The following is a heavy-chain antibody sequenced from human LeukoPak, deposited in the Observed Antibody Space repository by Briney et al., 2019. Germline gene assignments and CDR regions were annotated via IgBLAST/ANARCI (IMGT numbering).Heavy chain of an antibody. J-gene: IGHJ4*02. D-gene: IGHD6-19*01. Sequence: AASVKVSCKAPGYTFTSYYMHWVRQAPGQGLEWMGIINPSGGSTSYAQKFQGRVTMTRDTSTSTVYMELSSLRSEDTAVYYCARDGYRSGWYESNLDYWGQGTLVTVSS. CDR3: ARDGYRSGWYESNLDY. CDR2: INPSGGST. CDR1: GYTFTSYY. V-gene: IGHV1-46*01.